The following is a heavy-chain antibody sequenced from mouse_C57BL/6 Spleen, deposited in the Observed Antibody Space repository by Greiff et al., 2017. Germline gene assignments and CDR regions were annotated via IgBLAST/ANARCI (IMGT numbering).Heavy chain of an antibody. Sequence: LQESGPELVKPGASVKISCKASGYAFSSSWMNWVKQRPGQGLEWIGRIYPGDGDTNYNGKFKGKATLTADKSSSTAYMQLSSLTSEDSAVYFCARLGGYFDVWGTGTTVTVSS. CDR1: GYAFSSSW. J-gene: IGHJ1*03. V-gene: IGHV1-82*01. CDR2: IYPGDGDT. CDR3: ARLGGYFDV.